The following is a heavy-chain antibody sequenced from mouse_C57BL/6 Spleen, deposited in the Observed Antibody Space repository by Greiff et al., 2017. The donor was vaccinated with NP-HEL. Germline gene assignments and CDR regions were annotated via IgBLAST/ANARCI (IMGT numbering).Heavy chain of an antibody. CDR3: ARFYDYDPYYFDY. CDR1: GYTFTSYW. V-gene: IGHV1-81*01. J-gene: IGHJ2*01. CDR2: IYPRSGNT. D-gene: IGHD2-4*01. Sequence: QVQLQQPGAELVKPGASVKLSCKASGYTFTSYWMHWVKQRTGQGLEWIGEIYPRSGNTYYNEKFKGKATLTADKSSSTAYMELRSLTSQDSAVYFCARFYDYDPYYFDYWGQGTTLTVSS.